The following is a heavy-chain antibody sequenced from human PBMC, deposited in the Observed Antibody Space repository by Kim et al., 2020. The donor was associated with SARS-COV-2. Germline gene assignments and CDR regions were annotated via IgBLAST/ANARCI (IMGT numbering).Heavy chain of an antibody. CDR2: IFYSGNT. CDR1: GGSISSSTYY. J-gene: IGHJ5*02. V-gene: IGHV4-39*02. Sequence: SETLSLTCTVSGGSISSSTYYWVWIRQPPGRGLEWIGSIFYSGNTYYNPSLKSRVTMSVDTSKNQFSLKLTSVTAADTAVYFCAGEDSWPPDLLTGYSVRHGPDRDSCKMKWFDPWGQGTRVSVSS. CDR3: AGEDSWPPDLLTGYSVRHGPDRDSCKMKWFDP. D-gene: IGHD3-9*01.